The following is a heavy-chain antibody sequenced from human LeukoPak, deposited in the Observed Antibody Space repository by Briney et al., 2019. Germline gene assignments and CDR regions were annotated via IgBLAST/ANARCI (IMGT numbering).Heavy chain of an antibody. Sequence: GGSLRLSCAASGFTFSRYGMAWVRQAPGKGLEWVSGISGSGGDSYYADAVKGRFTISRDNSKNTLFLQMNSLRADDTAVYYCARRAGAYSHPYDYWGQGTLVTVSS. D-gene: IGHD4/OR15-4a*01. J-gene: IGHJ4*02. CDR3: ARRAGAYSHPYDY. CDR2: ISGSGGDS. CDR1: GFTFSRYG. V-gene: IGHV3-23*01.